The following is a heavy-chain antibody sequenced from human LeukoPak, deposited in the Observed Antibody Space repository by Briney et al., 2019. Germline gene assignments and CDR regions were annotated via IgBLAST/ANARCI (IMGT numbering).Heavy chain of an antibody. D-gene: IGHD4-11*01. CDR2: INPNSGGT. CDR1: GYTFTGYY. CDR3: ARGATVTTYHYYYMDV. J-gene: IGHJ6*03. Sequence: ASVKVSCKASGYTFTGYYMHWVRQAPGQGLEWMEWINPNSGGTNYAQKFQGRVTMTRDTSISTAYMELSRLRSDDTAVYYCARGATVTTYHYYYMDVWGKGTTVTVSS. V-gene: IGHV1-2*02.